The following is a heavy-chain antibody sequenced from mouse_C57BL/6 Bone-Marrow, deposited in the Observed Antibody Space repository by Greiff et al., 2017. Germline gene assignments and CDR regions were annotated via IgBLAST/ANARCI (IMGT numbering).Heavy chain of an antibody. CDR3: ARNYDYGY. V-gene: IGHV1-76*01. Sequence: QVHVKQSGAELVRPGASVKLSCKASGYTFTDYYINWVKQRPGQGLEWIARIYPGSGNTYYNEKFKGKATLTAKKSSSTAYMQLSSLTSEDSAVYFCARNYDYGYWGQGTTLTVSS. J-gene: IGHJ2*01. CDR2: IYPGSGNT. D-gene: IGHD2-4*01. CDR1: GYTFTDYY.